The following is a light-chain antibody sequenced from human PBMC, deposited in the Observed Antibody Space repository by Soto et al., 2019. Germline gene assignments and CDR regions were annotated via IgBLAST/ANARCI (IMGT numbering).Light chain of an antibody. CDR1: HNDVGGYNY. CDR3: SSYTISVTLHVV. Sequence: QSALTQPASVSGSPGQSITISCTGTHNDVGGYNYVSWYQHHPGKAPKLMIYEVSNRPSGVSNRFSGSKSGNTASLTISGLQAEDEADYYCSSYTISVTLHVVFGGGTQLTVL. CDR2: EVS. J-gene: IGLJ2*01. V-gene: IGLV2-14*01.